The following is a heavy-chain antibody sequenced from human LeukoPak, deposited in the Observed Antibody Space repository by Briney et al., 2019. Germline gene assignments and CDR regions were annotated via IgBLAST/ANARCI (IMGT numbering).Heavy chain of an antibody. CDR3: ATSPTGLY. J-gene: IGHJ4*02. Sequence: GASVKVSCKASEYTFAGYYMHWVRQAPGQGLEWMGWIDPKSGGTNYAQKFQDRVSMTRDTSITTAYMELSRLRSDDAAVYYCATSPTGLYWGQGTLVTVSS. V-gene: IGHV1-2*02. D-gene: IGHD4-17*01. CDR2: IDPKSGGT. CDR1: EYTFAGYY.